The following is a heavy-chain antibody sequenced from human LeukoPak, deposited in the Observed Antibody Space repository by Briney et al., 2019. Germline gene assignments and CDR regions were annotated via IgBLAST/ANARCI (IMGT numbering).Heavy chain of an antibody. J-gene: IGHJ4*01. V-gene: IGHV3-23*01. CDR2: LSGTGADT. CDR1: GFTFGSYA. CDR3: AQIWFAKLSGLDN. Sequence: GGSLRLSFAASGFTFGSYAMSCVRQAPGKGLEWVSALSGTGADTSYADSVKGRFTISRDNSKNTLYLQRNSLRAEDTAVYYCAQIWFAKLSGLDNWGHRTLVTVSS. D-gene: IGHD3-10*01.